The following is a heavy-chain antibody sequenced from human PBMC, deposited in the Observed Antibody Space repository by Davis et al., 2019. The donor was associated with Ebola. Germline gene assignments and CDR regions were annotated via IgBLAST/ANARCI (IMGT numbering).Heavy chain of an antibody. D-gene: IGHD6-13*01. Sequence: GESLKISCAVSGFTFSSCGMHWVRQAPGKGLEWVAVISYDGSKTYYGDSVKGRFTISRDNSKNTLYLQMNSLRPEDTAVYYCARGSSSWDWGQGTLVTVSS. CDR3: ARGSSSWD. J-gene: IGHJ4*02. CDR2: ISYDGSKT. V-gene: IGHV3-30*03. CDR1: GFTFSSCG.